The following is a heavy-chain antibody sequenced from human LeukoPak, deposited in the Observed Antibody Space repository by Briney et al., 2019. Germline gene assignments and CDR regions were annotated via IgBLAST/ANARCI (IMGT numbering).Heavy chain of an antibody. CDR1: GGSISSYY. CDR2: IYYSGST. J-gene: IGHJ4*02. Sequence: SETLSLTCPVAGGSISSYYWSCIRQPPGKGLEWIGYIYYSGSTNYNPSLKSRVTISVDTSKNQCSLQLSSVTAADTAVYYCASGSVDIVVVPIDYWGQGTLVTVSS. CDR3: ASGSVDIVVVPIDY. D-gene: IGHD2-2*01. V-gene: IGHV4-59*01.